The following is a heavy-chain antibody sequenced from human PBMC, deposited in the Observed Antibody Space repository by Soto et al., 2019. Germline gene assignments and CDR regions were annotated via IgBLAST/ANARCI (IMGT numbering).Heavy chain of an antibody. J-gene: IGHJ4*02. CDR1: GGSISGYY. Sequence: SETLSLTCTVAGGSISGYYWSWIRQTPGKGLEWIGYIYYSGSTNYNPSLKSRVTISVDTSKNQFSLKLSSVTAADTAVYYCARGYCSGGSCYRFNFDYWGQGTLVTVSS. V-gene: IGHV4-59*01. D-gene: IGHD2-15*01. CDR2: IYYSGST. CDR3: ARGYCSGGSCYRFNFDY.